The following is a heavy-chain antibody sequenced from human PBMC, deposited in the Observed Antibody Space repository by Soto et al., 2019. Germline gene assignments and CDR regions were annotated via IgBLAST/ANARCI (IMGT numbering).Heavy chain of an antibody. J-gene: IGHJ4*02. D-gene: IGHD3-10*01. CDR3: AKDPSTMVRGVMFDY. V-gene: IGHV3-23*01. Sequence: EVQLLESGGGWVQPGGSLRLSCAASGFTFSNYAMTWVRQAPGKGLEWVSAISGSGGSTYYADSVKGRFTISRDNYNSTLYLHLNSLRAEDTAVYYCAKDPSTMVRGVMFDYWGQGTQVTVSS. CDR1: GFTFSNYA. CDR2: ISGSGGST.